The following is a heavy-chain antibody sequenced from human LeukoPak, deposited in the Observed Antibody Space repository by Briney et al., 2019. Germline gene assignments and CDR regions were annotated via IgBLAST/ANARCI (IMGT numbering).Heavy chain of an antibody. CDR1: GGSTNGFY. CDR3: ARHPFSTPFDY. V-gene: IGHV4-59*08. Sequence: SETLSLTCSVSGGSTNGFYWSWIRQPPGKGLEWIGYVYYTGDSNYNPSLKSRVSMSLDTSENQVSLRLSSVTAADTAVYYCARHPFSTPFDYWGRGTLVTVSS. CDR2: VYYTGDS. J-gene: IGHJ4*02. D-gene: IGHD2/OR15-2a*01.